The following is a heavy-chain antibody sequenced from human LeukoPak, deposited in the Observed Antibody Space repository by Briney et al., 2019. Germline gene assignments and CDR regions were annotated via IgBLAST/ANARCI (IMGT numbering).Heavy chain of an antibody. CDR2: IYSGGST. CDR1: GFTFSSYS. CDR3: ASCSSTSCYAVDY. D-gene: IGHD2-2*01. Sequence: GGSLRLSCAASGFTFSSYSMNWVRQAPGKGLEWVSVIYSGGSTYYADSVKGRFTISRDNSKNTLYLQMNSLRAEDTAVYYCASCSSTSCYAVDYWGQGTLVTVSS. J-gene: IGHJ4*02. V-gene: IGHV3-66*01.